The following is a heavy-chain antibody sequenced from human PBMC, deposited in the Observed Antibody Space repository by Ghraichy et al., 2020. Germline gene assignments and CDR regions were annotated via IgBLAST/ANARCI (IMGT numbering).Heavy chain of an antibody. CDR3: ARDLGQLSPKGDY. CDR2: INSGGTTT. CDR1: GFTVSRYW. D-gene: IGHD6-6*01. V-gene: IGHV3-74*01. Sequence: GGSLRLSCAASGFTVSRYWMDWVRQAPGKGLVWVSRINSGGTTTNDADSVEGQFTICRDNAKNTLYLQMNSLRAEETAVYYCARDLGQLSPKGDYWGQGTLVTVPS. J-gene: IGHJ4*02.